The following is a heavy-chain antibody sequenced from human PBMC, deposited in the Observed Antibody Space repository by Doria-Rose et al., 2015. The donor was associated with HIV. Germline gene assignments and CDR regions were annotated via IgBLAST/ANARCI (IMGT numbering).Heavy chain of an antibody. CDR1: Y. V-gene: IGHV4-39*07. Sequence: YWGWIRQPPGKGLEWIGSLYYSGSTNYKPPLKSRVAISTDTSKNQFSLKLTSLTAADTAVYYCARGHSWDYGRSFDIWGPGTVVTVSS. CDR2: LYYSGST. CDR3: ARGHSWDYGRSFDI. J-gene: IGHJ3*02. D-gene: IGHD4-17*01.